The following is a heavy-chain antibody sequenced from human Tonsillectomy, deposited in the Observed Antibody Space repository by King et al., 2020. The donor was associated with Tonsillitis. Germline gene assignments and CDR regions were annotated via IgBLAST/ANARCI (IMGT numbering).Heavy chain of an antibody. V-gene: IGHV3-15*07. J-gene: IGHJ4*02. CDR1: GFTFTNAW. CDR2: IKTKNVGVTT. Sequence: VQLVESGGGLVKPGGSLRLSCAASGFTFTNAWMNWVRQAPGKGLEWVARIKTKNVGVTTDYTEPVKGRFSISRDDSKNTLYQEMSSLKIEDTGVYYCTTRPWFDYWGQGTLVTVSS. CDR3: TTRPWFDY.